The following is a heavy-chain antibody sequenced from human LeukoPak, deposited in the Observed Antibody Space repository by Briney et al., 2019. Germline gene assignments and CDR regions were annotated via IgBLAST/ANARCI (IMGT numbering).Heavy chain of an antibody. D-gene: IGHD4-17*01. J-gene: IGHJ2*01. Sequence: SETLSLTCTVSGASISSYYWSWIRQPPGKGLEWIGYIYYSGSTNYNPSPKSRVTISVDTSKNQFSLKLSSVTAADTAVYYCAGDRHGDWYFDLWGRGTLVTVSS. V-gene: IGHV4-59*01. CDR3: AGDRHGDWYFDL. CDR2: IYYSGST. CDR1: GASISSYY.